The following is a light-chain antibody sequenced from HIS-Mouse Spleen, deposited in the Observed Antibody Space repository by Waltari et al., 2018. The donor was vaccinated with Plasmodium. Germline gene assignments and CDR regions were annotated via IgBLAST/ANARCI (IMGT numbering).Light chain of an antibody. J-gene: IGLJ3*02. CDR1: VLATKS. Sequence: SYELTQPSSVSVSPGQTARITRPGDVLATKSARWFQPKPDKTPVLVIYKDSERPSGIPDRFSGSSSGTTVTLTISGAQVEDEADYYCYSAADNNRVFGGGTKLTVL. V-gene: IGLV3-27*01. CDR3: YSAADNNRV. CDR2: KDS.